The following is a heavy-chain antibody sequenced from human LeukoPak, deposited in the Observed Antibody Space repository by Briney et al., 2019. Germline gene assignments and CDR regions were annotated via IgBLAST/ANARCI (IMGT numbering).Heavy chain of an antibody. V-gene: IGHV4-39*01. Sequence: PSETLSLTCTVSGGSINTFNHYWGWIRQPPGKGLEWIGSIYHSGNTYYDASLKSRVAMSVDTSKNQFSLKVRSVTAADTAVYFCARLDWGSRGSGSFDIWGQGTLVTVSS. CDR1: GGSINTFNHY. CDR3: ARLDWGSRGSGSFDI. CDR2: IYHSGNT. D-gene: IGHD7-27*01. J-gene: IGHJ4*02.